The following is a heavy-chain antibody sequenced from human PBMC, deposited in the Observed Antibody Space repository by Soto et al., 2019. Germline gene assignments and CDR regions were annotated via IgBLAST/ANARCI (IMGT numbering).Heavy chain of an antibody. J-gene: IGHJ6*02. CDR2: IIPIFGTA. CDR3: ARDRGTAAGTGYYYGMDV. Sequence: QVQLVQSGAEVKKPGSSVKVSCKASGGTFSSYAISWVRQAPGQGLEWMGGIIPIFGTANYAQKFQGRVTFTADESTSTAYMELSSLRSEDTAVYYCARDRGTAAGTGYYYGMDVWGQGTTVTVSS. D-gene: IGHD6-13*01. V-gene: IGHV1-69*01. CDR1: GGTFSSYA.